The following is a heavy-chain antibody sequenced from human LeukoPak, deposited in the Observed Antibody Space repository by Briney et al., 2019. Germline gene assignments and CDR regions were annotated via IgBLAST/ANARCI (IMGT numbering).Heavy chain of an antibody. CDR1: GFTFSSYW. V-gene: IGHV3-7*01. D-gene: IGHD4/OR15-4a*01. Sequence: PGGSLRLSCVSSGFTFSSYWMSWVRQAPGKGLEWVASIKQDGSEKYYVDSVKGRFTISRDNAKNSLYLQMNSLRAEDTAVYYCASGMTMVGWFDPWGQGTLVTVSS. CDR3: ASGMTMVGWFDP. J-gene: IGHJ5*02. CDR2: IKQDGSEK.